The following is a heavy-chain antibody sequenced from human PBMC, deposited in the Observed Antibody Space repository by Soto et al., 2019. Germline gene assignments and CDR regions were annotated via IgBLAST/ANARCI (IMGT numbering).Heavy chain of an antibody. CDR1: GFTFSDYY. Sequence: VQLVESGGGLVQPSGSLRIACVASGFTFSDYYMSWVRQAPGKGLEWVSYISSSGNTIYYADSVKGRFTISRDNAKNSVYLQMNSLRAEDTALYFCAKMSSENYYDPVFSWGQGTLVTVSS. D-gene: IGHD3-22*01. CDR3: AKMSSENYYDPVFS. J-gene: IGHJ4*02. V-gene: IGHV3-11*01. CDR2: ISSSGNTI.